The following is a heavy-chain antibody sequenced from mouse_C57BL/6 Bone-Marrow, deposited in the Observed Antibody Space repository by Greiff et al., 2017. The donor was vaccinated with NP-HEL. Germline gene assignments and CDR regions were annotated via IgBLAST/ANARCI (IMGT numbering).Heavy chain of an antibody. D-gene: IGHD1-1*01. Sequence: QVQLQQSAAELVKPGASVKLSCKASGYTFTSYWMQWVKQRPGQGLERIGEIDPSDSYTNYNQKFKGKATLTVDTSSSTAYMQLSSLTSEDSAVYYCARWVYYGREDYWGQGTTLTVSS. CDR2: IDPSDSYT. CDR1: GYTFTSYW. V-gene: IGHV1-50*01. CDR3: ARWVYYGREDY. J-gene: IGHJ2*01.